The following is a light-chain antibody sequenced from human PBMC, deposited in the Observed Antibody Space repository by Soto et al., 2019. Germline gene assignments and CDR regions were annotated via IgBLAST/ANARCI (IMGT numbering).Light chain of an antibody. V-gene: IGKV4-1*01. CDR3: QQYYSSPLT. CDR2: WAS. CDR1: QMVLYSSNNKNY. J-gene: IGKJ4*01. Sequence: DVVTTQSPDSLAVALGERATINFESSQMVLYSSNNKNYLAWYQQKPGQPPKLLIYWASTRESGVPDRFGGSGSGTDFTLTISSLQAEDVAVYYCQQYYSSPLTFGGGTKVDIK.